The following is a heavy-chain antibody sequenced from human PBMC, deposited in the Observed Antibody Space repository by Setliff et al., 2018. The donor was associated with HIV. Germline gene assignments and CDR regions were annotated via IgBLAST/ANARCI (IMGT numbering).Heavy chain of an antibody. CDR2: INHSGST. CDR1: GGSLSGYY. Sequence: SETLSLTCAVYGGSLSGYYWSWIRQPPGKGREWFGEINHSGSTNYNPSLKSRVTISVDTSKNQFSLRLTSVTAADTAVYFWARLRITMIMMLNYFDYWGQGTLVTVSS. J-gene: IGHJ4*02. V-gene: IGHV4-34*01. D-gene: IGHD3-22*01. CDR3: ARLRITMIMMLNYFDY.